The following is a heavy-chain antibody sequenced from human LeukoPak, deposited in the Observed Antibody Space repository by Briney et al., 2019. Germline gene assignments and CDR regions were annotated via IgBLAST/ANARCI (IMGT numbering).Heavy chain of an antibody. Sequence: SETLSLTCAVSGYSISSGYYWGWIRQPPGKGLEWIGSIYHSGSTYYNPSLKSRVTISVDTSKNQFSLKPSSVTAADTAVYYCARVLGGAWFDPWGQGTLVTVSS. D-gene: IGHD2-8*02. CDR1: GYSISSGYY. J-gene: IGHJ5*02. CDR2: IYHSGST. CDR3: ARVLGGAWFDP. V-gene: IGHV4-38-2*01.